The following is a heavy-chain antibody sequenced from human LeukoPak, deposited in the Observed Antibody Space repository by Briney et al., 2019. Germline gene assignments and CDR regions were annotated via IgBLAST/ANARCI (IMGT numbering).Heavy chain of an antibody. V-gene: IGHV3-48*03. CDR2: ISSSGSTI. Sequence: PGGSLRLSCAASGFTFSSYEMNWVRQAPGKGLEWVSYISSSGSTIYYAGSVKGRFTISRDNAKNSLYLQMNSLRAEDTAVYYCAGSAYYRDFDYWGQGTLVTVSS. J-gene: IGHJ4*02. CDR1: GFTFSSYE. CDR3: AGSAYYRDFDY. D-gene: IGHD3-22*01.